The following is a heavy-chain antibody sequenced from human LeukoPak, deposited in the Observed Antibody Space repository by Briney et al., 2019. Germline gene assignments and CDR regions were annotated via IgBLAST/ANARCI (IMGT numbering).Heavy chain of an antibody. J-gene: IGHJ2*01. CDR2: IYYSGST. CDR3: ARGLGGYCSGGSCYLHWYFDL. CDR1: GGSISSYY. D-gene: IGHD2-15*01. Sequence: SETLSLTCTVSGGSISSYYWSWIRQPPGKGLEWIGYIYYSGSTNYNPSLKSRVTISVDTSKNQFSLKLSSVTAADTAVYYCARGLGGYCSGGSCYLHWYFDLWGRGTLVTVSS. V-gene: IGHV4-59*12.